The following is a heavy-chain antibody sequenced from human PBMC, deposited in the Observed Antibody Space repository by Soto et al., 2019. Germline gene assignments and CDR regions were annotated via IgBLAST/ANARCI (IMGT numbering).Heavy chain of an antibody. J-gene: IGHJ4*02. CDR1: GDTFSTYT. CDR3: ARGWGKSFGVNDF. CDR2: IIPRSATS. D-gene: IGHD2-8*01. V-gene: IGHV1-69*06. Sequence: SVKVSCKASGDTFSTYTITWMRQAPGQGLEWMGGIIPRSATSKYAQKLQGRVTITADTSTSTVDMELRSLRSDDTAVYYWARGWGKSFGVNDFWGQGTLVTVSS.